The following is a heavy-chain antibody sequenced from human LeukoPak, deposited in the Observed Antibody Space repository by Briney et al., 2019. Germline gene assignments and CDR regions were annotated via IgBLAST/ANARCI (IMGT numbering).Heavy chain of an antibody. V-gene: IGHV1-18*01. D-gene: IGHD3-10*01. CDR2: ISPYNGNT. CDR3: ARRYYGSGSYYPFDY. J-gene: IGHJ4*02. CDR1: GYSFTSYG. Sequence: ASVKVSCKASGYSFTSYGISWVRQAPGQGLEWMGWISPYNGNTNYAQKLQGRVTITRNTSISTAYMELSSLRSEDTAVYYCARRYYGSGSYYPFDYWGQGTLVTVSS.